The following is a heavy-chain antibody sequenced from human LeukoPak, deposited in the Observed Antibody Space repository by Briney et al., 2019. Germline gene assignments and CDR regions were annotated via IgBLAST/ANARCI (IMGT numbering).Heavy chain of an antibody. V-gene: IGHV4-59*01. CDR2: IYYSGST. CDR3: ARVKYYYDSSGYSQNFDY. Sequence: PSETLSLTCTVSGGSISSYYWSWIRQPPGKGPEWIGYIYYSGSTNYNPSLKSRVTISVDTSKNQFSLKLSSVTAADTAVYYCARVKYYYDSSGYSQNFDYWGQGTLVTVSS. D-gene: IGHD3-22*01. J-gene: IGHJ4*02. CDR1: GGSISSYY.